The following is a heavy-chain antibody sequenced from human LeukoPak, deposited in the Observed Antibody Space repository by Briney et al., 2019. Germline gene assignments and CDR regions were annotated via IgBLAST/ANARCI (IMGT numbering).Heavy chain of an antibody. CDR3: ARDDAGYSYDPRGWFDP. CDR2: INSDGSST. CDR1: GFTFSSYW. Sequence: GGSLRLSCAASGFTFSSYWMHRVRQAPGKGLVWVSRINSDGSSTSYADSVKGRFAISRDNAKNTLYLQMNSLRAEDTAVYYCARDDAGYSYDPRGWFDPWGQGTLVTVSS. J-gene: IGHJ5*02. D-gene: IGHD5-18*01. V-gene: IGHV3-74*01.